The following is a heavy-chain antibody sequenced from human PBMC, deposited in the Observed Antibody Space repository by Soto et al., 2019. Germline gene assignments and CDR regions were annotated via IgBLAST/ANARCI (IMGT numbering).Heavy chain of an antibody. CDR3: TGAYYDIDVSILDP. V-gene: IGHV4-59*01. Sequence: PSETLSLTCSVSGGSISSGYWTWIRHPPGKRLEWIGYIYLGGSINYNPSLKSRVIISVDTAKNQFSLSLSSVTAADTAVYYCTGAYYDIDVSILDPCGQGT. CDR1: GGSISSGY. CDR2: IYLGGSI. J-gene: IGHJ5*02. D-gene: IGHD3-9*01.